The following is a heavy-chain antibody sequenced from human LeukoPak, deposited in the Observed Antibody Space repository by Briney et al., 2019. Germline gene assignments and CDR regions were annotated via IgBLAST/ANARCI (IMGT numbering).Heavy chain of an antibody. CDR3: ARHIVVVPSAMVGDNWFDP. J-gene: IGHJ5*02. Sequence: PSETLSLTCTVSGGSISSYYWSWIRQPPGEGLEWIGYIYYSGSTNYNPSLKSRVTISVDTSKNQFSLKLSSVTAADTAVYYCARHIVVVPSAMVGDNWFDPWGQGTLVTVSS. CDR1: GGSISSYY. D-gene: IGHD2-2*01. CDR2: IYYSGST. V-gene: IGHV4-59*08.